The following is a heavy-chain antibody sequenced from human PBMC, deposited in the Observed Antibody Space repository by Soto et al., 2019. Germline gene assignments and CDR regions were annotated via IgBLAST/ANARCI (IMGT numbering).Heavy chain of an antibody. D-gene: IGHD3-16*01. J-gene: IGHJ6*02. CDR1: GYTFIRYG. V-gene: IGHV1-18*01. CDR2: ISPYNDYT. Sequence: QVQLVQSAAEVKKPGASVKVSCKASGYTFIRYGITWVRQAPGQGLEWVGWISPYNDYTEYAQKFHGRVTMTTNTTVKTVNMAVRGLRCEKTVVYYCARGGYYYNVWKELNFYVLDVWGQGTTVTGSS. CDR3: ARGGYYYNVWKELNFYVLDV.